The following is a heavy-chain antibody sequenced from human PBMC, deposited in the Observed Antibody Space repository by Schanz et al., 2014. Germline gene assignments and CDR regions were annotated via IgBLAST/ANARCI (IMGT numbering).Heavy chain of an antibody. CDR2: MSYDGSIK. CDR3: ARANYRRKINFDY. V-gene: IGHV3-33*08. CDR1: GFTFSSYA. D-gene: IGHD3-10*01. J-gene: IGHJ4*02. Sequence: QVQLLQFGGGVVQPGRSLRLSCAASGFTFSSYAMHWVRQAPGKGLEWVAAMSYDGSIKYYGDSVKGRFTISRDNSKNTLSLQMNSLRAEDTAVYYCARANYRRKINFDYWGRGTLVTVSS.